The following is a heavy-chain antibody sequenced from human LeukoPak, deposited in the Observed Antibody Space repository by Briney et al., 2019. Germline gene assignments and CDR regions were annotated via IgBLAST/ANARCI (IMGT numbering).Heavy chain of an antibody. CDR2: ISGDGGST. J-gene: IGHJ4*02. V-gene: IGHV3-43*02. CDR1: GFPFSSYA. D-gene: IGHD3-22*01. Sequence: GGSLRLSCAASGFPFSSYAMHWVRQAPGKGLEWVSLISGDGGSTYYADSVKGRFTISRDNSKNSLYLQMNSLRTEDTALYYCAKDQTYYYDSASFDYWGQGTLVTVSS. CDR3: AKDQTYYYDSASFDY.